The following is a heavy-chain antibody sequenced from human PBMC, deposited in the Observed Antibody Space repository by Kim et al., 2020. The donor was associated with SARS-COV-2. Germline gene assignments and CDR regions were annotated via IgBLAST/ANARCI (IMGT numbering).Heavy chain of an antibody. J-gene: IGHJ6*02. Sequence: GGSLRLSCAASGFTFSSYAMHWVRQAPGKGLEWVAVITCDGSNKYYADSVKGRFTISRDNSKNTLYLQMNSLRAEDTAVYYCARTGEYYYDSSGYYPSYGMDVWGQGTTVTVSS. V-gene: IGHV3-30*04. D-gene: IGHD3-22*01. CDR3: ARTGEYYYDSSGYYPSYGMDV. CDR1: GFTFSSYA. CDR2: ITCDGSNK.